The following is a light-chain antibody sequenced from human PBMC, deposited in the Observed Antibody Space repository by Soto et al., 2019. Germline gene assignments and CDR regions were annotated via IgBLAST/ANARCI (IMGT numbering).Light chain of an antibody. CDR1: SSDVGSYNL. CDR2: EGS. CDR3: CSYAGSTTYV. Sequence: QSALTQPASVSGSPGQSITISCTGTSSDVGSYNLVSWYQQHPGKAPKLMIYEGSKRPSGVSNRFSGSKSGNTASLTISGLLAEDEADYYCCSYAGSTTYVFGNGTKLTVL. V-gene: IGLV2-23*01. J-gene: IGLJ1*01.